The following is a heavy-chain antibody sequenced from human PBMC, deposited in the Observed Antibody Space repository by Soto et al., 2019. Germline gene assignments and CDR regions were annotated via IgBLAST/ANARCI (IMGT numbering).Heavy chain of an antibody. CDR2: INAGNGNT. CDR1: GYISSDYV. Sequence: QVHLVQSGAEVKKSGASVKVSCKASGYISSDYVIHWVRQAPGQSLEWMGRINAGNGNTKYSQIFQGRVSITRDTSASTAYMDLSSLRSEASAVYYCARALLWLGEDEFYGMDVWGQGTTVTVSS. V-gene: IGHV1-3*01. CDR3: ARALLWLGEDEFYGMDV. D-gene: IGHD3-10*01. J-gene: IGHJ6*02.